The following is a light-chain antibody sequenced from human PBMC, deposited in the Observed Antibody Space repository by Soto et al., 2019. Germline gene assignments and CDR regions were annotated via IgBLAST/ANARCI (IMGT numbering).Light chain of an antibody. V-gene: IGKV1-9*01. J-gene: IGKJ4*01. CDR3: QQLNTYPLT. CDR1: QGISSY. Sequence: DIQLTQSPSFLSASVGDRVTITCRASQGISSYLAWYQQKPGKAPKLLIYAASTLQSGVPSRFSGSGSGTDFTLTISSLQPEDGATYYCQQLNTYPLTFGGGTKVEIK. CDR2: AAS.